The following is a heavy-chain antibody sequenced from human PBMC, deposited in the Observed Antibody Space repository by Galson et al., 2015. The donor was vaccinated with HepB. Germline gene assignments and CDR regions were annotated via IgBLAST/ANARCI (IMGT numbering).Heavy chain of an antibody. D-gene: IGHD1-26*01. CDR3: ARELAGGSYYSNSGFDY. V-gene: IGHV1-46*04. CDR2: INPSGGST. CDR1: GYTFTSYY. J-gene: IGHJ4*02. Sequence: SVKVSCKASGYTFTSYYMHWVRQAPGQGLEWMGIINPSGGSTSYAQKLQGRVTMTRDTSTSTVYMELSSLRSEDTAVYYCARELAGGSYYSNSGFDYWGQGTLVTVSS.